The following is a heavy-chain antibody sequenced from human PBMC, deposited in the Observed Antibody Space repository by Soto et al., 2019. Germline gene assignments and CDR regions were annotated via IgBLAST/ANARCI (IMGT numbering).Heavy chain of an antibody. CDR3: ARDAPPEDY. J-gene: IGHJ4*02. CDR2: ISAYNGNT. CDR1: GYTFTSYS. Sequence: QVQLVQSGAEVKKPGASVKVSCKASGYTFTSYSISWVRQAPGQELEWMGWISAYNGNTNYAQKLQGRVTMTTETSTSTAYMELRRLRSDATAVYYCARDAPPEDYWGQGTLVTVSS. V-gene: IGHV1-18*01.